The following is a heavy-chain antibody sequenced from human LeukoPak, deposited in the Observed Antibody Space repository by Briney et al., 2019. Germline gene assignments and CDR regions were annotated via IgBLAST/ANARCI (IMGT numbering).Heavy chain of an antibody. J-gene: IGHJ6*03. V-gene: IGHV3-23*01. CDR2: ISGSGGST. D-gene: IGHD3-10*01. CDR1: GFTFSSYA. Sequence: GGSLRLSCAASGFTFSSYAMSWVRQAPGKGLEWVSAISGSGGSTYYADSVKGRFTISRDNSKNTLYLQMNSLRAEDTAVYYCAKEVVNYYGSGSYYRHYYYYYMDVWGKGTTVTVSS. CDR3: AKEVVNYYGSGSYYRHYYYYYMDV.